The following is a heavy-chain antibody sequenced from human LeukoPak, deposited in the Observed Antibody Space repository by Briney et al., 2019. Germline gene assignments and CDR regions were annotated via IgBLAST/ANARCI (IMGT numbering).Heavy chain of an antibody. V-gene: IGHV3-30*04. CDR1: GFTFSSYA. CDR3: ANTVAEPPDH. CDR2: ISYDGSNK. Sequence: GGSLRLSCAASGFTFSSYAMHWVRQAPGKGLEWVAVISYDGSNKYYADSVKGRFTISRDNSKNTLYLQMNSLGAEDAAVYYCANTVAEPPDHWGQGTLVTVSS. D-gene: IGHD6-19*01. J-gene: IGHJ4*02.